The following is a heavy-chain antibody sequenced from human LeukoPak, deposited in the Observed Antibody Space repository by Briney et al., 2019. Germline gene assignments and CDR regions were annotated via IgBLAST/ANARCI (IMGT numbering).Heavy chain of an antibody. CDR1: GFTFSSYA. V-gene: IGHV3-23*01. J-gene: IGHJ4*02. D-gene: IGHD3-22*01. Sequence: PGGSLRLSCAASGFTFSSYARSGVRQAPGKGLVGGLTLSGGGDSTYYADSGKGRFTISRDNSRNTMFLQMNSLRAEDTAVYYCAGGTYDSSGYCHYYFDYWGQGTLATVSS. CDR2: LSGGGDST. CDR3: AGGTYDSSGYCHYYFDY.